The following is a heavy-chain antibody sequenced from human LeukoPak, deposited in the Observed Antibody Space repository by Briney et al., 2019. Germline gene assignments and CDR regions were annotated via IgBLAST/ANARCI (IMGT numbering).Heavy chain of an antibody. CDR3: AKPISGGLAVTADWFHP. Sequence: GGSLRLSCAASGFTFSNAWMSWVRQAPGKGLEWVSTINAYSGTTSYAASVRGRFTISRDNSKNTLYLQVNTLRADDTATYYCAKPISGGLAVTADWFHPWGQGTLVVVSS. J-gene: IGHJ5*01. CDR1: GFTFSNAW. CDR2: INAYSGTT. V-gene: IGHV3-23*01. D-gene: IGHD6-19*01.